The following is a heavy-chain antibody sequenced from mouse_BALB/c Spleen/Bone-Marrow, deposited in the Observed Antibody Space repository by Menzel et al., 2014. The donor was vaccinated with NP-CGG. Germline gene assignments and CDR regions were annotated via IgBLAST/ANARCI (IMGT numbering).Heavy chain of an antibody. CDR3: ARSGKVRNAMDY. J-gene: IGHJ4*01. CDR2: ISGYYGDA. CDR1: GYTFXDYA. D-gene: IGHD2-14*01. V-gene: IGHV1S137*01. Sequence: QVQLKESGAELVRPGVSVKIPCKGSGYTFXDYAIHWVKQSHAKSLEWIGLISGYYGDAIYNQKFKGKATMTVDKSSSTAYMDLARLTSEDSAIYYCARSGKVRNAMDYWGQGTSVTVSS.